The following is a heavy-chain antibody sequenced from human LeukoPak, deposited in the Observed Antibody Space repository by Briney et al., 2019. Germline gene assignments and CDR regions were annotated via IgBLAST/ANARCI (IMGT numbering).Heavy chain of an antibody. CDR2: IYYSGST. J-gene: IGHJ2*01. D-gene: IGHD6-13*01. CDR3: ARVYYSSSYDYWYFDL. V-gene: IGHV4-59*01. Sequence: SETLSLTCSVSGGSISSNHWTWIRQPPGKGLEWIGYIYYSGSTNYNPSLKSRVTISVDTSKNQFSLKLSSVTAADTAVYYCARVYYSSSYDYWYFDLWGRGTLVTVSS. CDR1: GGSISSNH.